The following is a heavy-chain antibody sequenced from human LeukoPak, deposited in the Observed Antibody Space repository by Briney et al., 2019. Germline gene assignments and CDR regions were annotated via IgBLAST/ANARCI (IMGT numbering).Heavy chain of an antibody. Sequence: ASVKVSCKASGGTFSSYAISWVRQAPGQGLEWMGGIIPIFGTANYAQKFQGRVTITADESTSTAYMELSSLRSEDTAVYYCARGVTGTKTIYYYYYYMDVWGKGTTVTISS. CDR1: GGTFSSYA. V-gene: IGHV1-69*01. CDR3: ARGVTGTKTIYYYYYYMDV. CDR2: IIPIFGTA. J-gene: IGHJ6*03. D-gene: IGHD1-20*01.